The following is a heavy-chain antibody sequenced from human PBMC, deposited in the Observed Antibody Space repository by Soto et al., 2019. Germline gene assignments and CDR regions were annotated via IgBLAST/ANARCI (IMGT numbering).Heavy chain of an antibody. CDR1: GFTFSSYA. V-gene: IGHV3-64*01. CDR3: ARGYCSSTSCPKEYFQH. D-gene: IGHD2-2*01. Sequence: EVQLVESGGGLVQPGGSLRLSCAASGFTFSSYAMHWVRQAPGKGLEYVSAISSNGGSTYYANSVKGRFTISRDNSKNTLYLQMGSLSAQDMAVYYCARGYCSSTSCPKEYFQHWGQGTLVTVSS. J-gene: IGHJ1*01. CDR2: ISSNGGST.